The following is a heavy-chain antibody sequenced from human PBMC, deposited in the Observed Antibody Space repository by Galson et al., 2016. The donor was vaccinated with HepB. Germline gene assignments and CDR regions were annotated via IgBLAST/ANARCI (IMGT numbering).Heavy chain of an antibody. Sequence: SLRLSCAASGLTLNNFVINWIRQAPGKGLEWVSGISVSGDHVYYADSVKGRLTIYRENSKNTVYLQMNSLRAEDTAVYYCGRGSSGDVYGFIDSWGQGTLVTVSS. CDR2: ISVSGDHV. J-gene: IGHJ4*02. D-gene: IGHD5-24*01. CDR3: GRGSSGDVYGFIDS. CDR1: GLTLNNFV. V-gene: IGHV3-23*01.